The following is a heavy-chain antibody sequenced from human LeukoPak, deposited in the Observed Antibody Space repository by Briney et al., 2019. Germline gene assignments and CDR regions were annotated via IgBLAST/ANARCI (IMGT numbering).Heavy chain of an antibody. D-gene: IGHD3-22*01. CDR3: AKGQYYYDSSGYYGAEYFQH. J-gene: IGHJ1*01. CDR2: ISGSGGST. Sequence: GGSLRLSCAASGFTFSSYAMSWVRQAPGKGLEWVSAISGSGGSTYYADSVKGRFTISRDNSKNTLYLQMNSLRAEDTAVYYCAKGQYYYDSSGYYGAEYFQHWGQGTLVTVSS. CDR1: GFTFSSYA. V-gene: IGHV3-23*01.